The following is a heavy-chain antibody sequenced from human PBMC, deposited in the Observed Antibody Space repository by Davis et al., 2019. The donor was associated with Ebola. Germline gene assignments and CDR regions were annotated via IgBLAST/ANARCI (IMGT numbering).Heavy chain of an antibody. J-gene: IGHJ3*01. Sequence: GESLKISCAASGFTFSSYALHWVRQAPGKGLEWVALISFAGSTEFYVASVKGRFTISGDISKNTLYLQMNSLRSEDTATYFCARGSAVTADAFDLWGQGTLVTVSP. CDR3: ARGSAVTADAFDL. V-gene: IGHV3-30-3*01. CDR1: GFTFSSYA. CDR2: ISFAGSTE. D-gene: IGHD6-19*01.